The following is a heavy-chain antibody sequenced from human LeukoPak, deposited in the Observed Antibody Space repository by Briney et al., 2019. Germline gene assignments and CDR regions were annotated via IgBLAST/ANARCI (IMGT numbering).Heavy chain of an antibody. D-gene: IGHD3-22*01. Sequence: SGGSLRLSCVPSGFTFSSYWMSWVRQAPGKGLEWVANIKQDGSEKYYVGSVKGRFIISRDNAKNSLYLQMNSLRAEDTAVYYCARAMEPYYDSNGCDYWGQGTPVPSRQ. J-gene: IGHJ4*02. V-gene: IGHV3-7*01. CDR2: IKQDGSEK. CDR3: ARAMEPYYDSNGCDY. CDR1: GFTFSSYW.